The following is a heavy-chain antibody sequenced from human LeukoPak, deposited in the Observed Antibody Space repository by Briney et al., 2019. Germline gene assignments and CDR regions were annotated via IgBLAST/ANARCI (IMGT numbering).Heavy chain of an antibody. Sequence: PSETLSLTCTVSGGSISSSSYYWGWIRQPPGKGLEWIGEINHSGSTNYSPSLKSRVTISVDTSKNQFSLKLSSVTAVDTAVYYCARPRKIAFDIWGQGTMVTVSS. V-gene: IGHV4-39*07. CDR1: GGSISSSSYY. J-gene: IGHJ3*02. CDR3: ARPRKIAFDI. CDR2: INHSGST.